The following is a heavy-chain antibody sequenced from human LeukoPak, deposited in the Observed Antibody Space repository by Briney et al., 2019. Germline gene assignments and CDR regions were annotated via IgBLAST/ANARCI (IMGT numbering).Heavy chain of an antibody. J-gene: IGHJ4*02. Sequence: SVKVSCKASGGTLSRYAISWVRQAPGQGPEWMGGIIPIFGTTNYAQKFQGRVTITADKSTSTAYMELSSLRSEDTAVYYCASPPADYYDSRDYFDYWGQGTLVTVSS. CDR3: ASPPADYYDSRDYFDY. CDR1: GGTLSRYA. CDR2: IIPIFGTT. V-gene: IGHV1-69*06. D-gene: IGHD3-22*01.